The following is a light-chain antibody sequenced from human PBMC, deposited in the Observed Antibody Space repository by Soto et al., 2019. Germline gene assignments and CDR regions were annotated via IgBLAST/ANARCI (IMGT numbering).Light chain of an antibody. CDR1: QSISRY. J-gene: IGKJ4*01. CDR3: QQSYSTLP. Sequence: DIQMTQSPSSLSASVGDRVTITCRASQSISRYLNWYQQKPGKAPKLLIYAASNLQSGVPSRFSGRGSGTDFTLTISSLQPEDFATYYCQQSYSTLPFGGGTKVEIK. V-gene: IGKV1-39*01. CDR2: AAS.